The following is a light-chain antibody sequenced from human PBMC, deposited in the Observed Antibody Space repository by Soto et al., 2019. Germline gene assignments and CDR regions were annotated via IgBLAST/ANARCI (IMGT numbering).Light chain of an antibody. Sequence: QAVVTQPPSVSAAPGQRVTIPCTGSSSNIGAGYDVHWYHQLPGTAPKLLIYSYNNRPSGVPDRFSGSKSGTSASLAITGLQAEDEADYYCQSFDSSLSAVVFGGGTKLTVL. CDR1: SSNIGAGYD. CDR2: SYN. V-gene: IGLV1-40*01. J-gene: IGLJ2*01. CDR3: QSFDSSLSAVV.